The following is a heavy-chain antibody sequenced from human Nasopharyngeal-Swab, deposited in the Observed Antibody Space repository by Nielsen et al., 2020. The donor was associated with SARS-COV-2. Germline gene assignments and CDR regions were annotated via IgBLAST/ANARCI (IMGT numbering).Heavy chain of an antibody. V-gene: IGHV3-53*04. CDR2: IYSGGST. D-gene: IGHD1-26*01. Sequence: GGSLRLSCAASGFTVSSNYMSWVRQAPGKGLEWVSVIYSGGSTCYADSVKGRFTISRHNSKNTLYLQMNSLRAEDTAVYYCARAVGDYFDYWGQGTLVTVSS. J-gene: IGHJ4*02. CDR1: GFTVSSNY. CDR3: ARAVGDYFDY.